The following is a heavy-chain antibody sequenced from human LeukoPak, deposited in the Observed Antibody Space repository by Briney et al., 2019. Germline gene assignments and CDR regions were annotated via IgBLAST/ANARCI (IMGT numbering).Heavy chain of an antibody. CDR1: GFTFDDYA. V-gene: IGHV3-9*01. J-gene: IGHJ6*03. CDR3: AKDTKDYSYYMDV. CDR2: ISWNSGSI. D-gene: IGHD2-21*01. Sequence: PGGSLRLSCAASGFTFDDYAMHWVRQAPGKGLEWASGISWNSGSIGYADSVKGRFTISRDNAKNSLYLQMNSLRAEDTALYYCAKDTKDYSYYMDVWGKGTTVTVSS.